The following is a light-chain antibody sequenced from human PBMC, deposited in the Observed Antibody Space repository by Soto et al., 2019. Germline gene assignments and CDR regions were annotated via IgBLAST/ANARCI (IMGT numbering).Light chain of an antibody. Sequence: EIVLTQSPATLSFSPGERATLSCMASQSVGGNFLAWYQQKPGQAPRLLIHAASSRATGIPDRFSGSGSGTDFTLTISRLEPEDFAVYYCQHYGSSPWTFGQGTEVEIK. CDR3: QHYGSSPWT. J-gene: IGKJ1*01. CDR2: AAS. V-gene: IGKV3-20*01. CDR1: QSVGGNF.